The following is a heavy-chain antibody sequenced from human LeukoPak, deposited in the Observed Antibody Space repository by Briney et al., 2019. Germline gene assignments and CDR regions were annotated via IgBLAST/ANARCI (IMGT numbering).Heavy chain of an antibody. D-gene: IGHD3-9*01. CDR3: ARDGHYDILTGYFQD. J-gene: IGHJ1*01. CDR1: TFTLSRHS. V-gene: IGHV3-48*04. CDR2: ITSSGTTI. Sequence: GESLRLSCADSTFTLSRHSMSWIRQAPGKGLEGVSYITSSGTTIYYADSVKGRFTISRDNAKNSLYLQMNSLRAEDTAVYYCARDGHYDILTGYFQDWGQGTLVTVSS.